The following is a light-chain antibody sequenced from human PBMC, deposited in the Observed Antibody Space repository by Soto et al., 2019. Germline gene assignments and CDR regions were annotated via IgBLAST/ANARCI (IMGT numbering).Light chain of an antibody. J-gene: IGKJ2*01. CDR2: GVS. CDR1: QSIGSDS. CDR3: HQYGTSPPT. V-gene: IGKV3-20*01. Sequence: IVPTQFPGTLSLSPGKGATLSCRASQSIGSDSLAWYRQKLGQAPRLLIYGVSNRATGLPDRFSGGGSGTDFTLTISRLEPQDSAVYYCHQYGTSPPTFGQGTRLEIK.